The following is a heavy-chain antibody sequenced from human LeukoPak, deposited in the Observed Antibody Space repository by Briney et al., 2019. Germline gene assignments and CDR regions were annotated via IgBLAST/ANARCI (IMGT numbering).Heavy chain of an antibody. CDR1: GFSFGNYW. Sequence: GGSLRLSCAASGFSFGNYWMKWVRQDPVKGLEWVANINEDGSEKYYVDSMKGRFTISRDNAKNSLYLQMNSLRAEDTAVYYCARDRNDAFDIWGQGTMVTVSS. V-gene: IGHV3-7*01. D-gene: IGHD4-11*01. CDR3: ARDRNDAFDI. CDR2: INEDGSEK. J-gene: IGHJ3*02.